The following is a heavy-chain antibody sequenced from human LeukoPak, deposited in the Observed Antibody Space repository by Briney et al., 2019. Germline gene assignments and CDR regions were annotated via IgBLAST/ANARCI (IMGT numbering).Heavy chain of an antibody. D-gene: IGHD1-26*01. V-gene: IGHV3-66*03. CDR3: ARDPSGDFDY. CDR1: GFTVRTNY. Sequence: PGGSLRLSCAASGFTVRTNYMSWVRQAPGKGLEWVSVIYSSGSTYYADSVKGRFTISRDNSKNTLYLQMNSLRAEDTAVYYCARDPSGDFDYWGQGTLVTVSS. J-gene: IGHJ4*02. CDR2: IYSSGST.